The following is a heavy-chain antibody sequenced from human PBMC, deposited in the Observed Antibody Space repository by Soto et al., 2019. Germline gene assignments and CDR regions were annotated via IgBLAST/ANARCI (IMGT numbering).Heavy chain of an antibody. CDR3: ARGQVVAAQH. J-gene: IGHJ4*02. Sequence: QLPLQESGSGLVKPSQTLSLTCAVSGGSISSGGYSWSWIRQPPGKGLEWIGYIYHSGSTYYNPSPESRVTISVDRSKDQFSLKLSSVTAADTAVYYCARGQVVAAQHWGQGTLVTVSS. CDR1: GGSISSGGYS. CDR2: IYHSGST. V-gene: IGHV4-30-2*01. D-gene: IGHD2-15*01.